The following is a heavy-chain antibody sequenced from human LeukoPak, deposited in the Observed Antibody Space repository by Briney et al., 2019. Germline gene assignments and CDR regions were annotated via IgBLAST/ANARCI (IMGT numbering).Heavy chain of an antibody. CDR2: MNPNSGNT. D-gene: IGHD4-11*01. V-gene: IGHV1-8*03. CDR3: ARVPQNYDYRSAFDI. Sequence: ASVRVSCKASGYTFTSYDINWVRQATGQGLEWMGWMNPNSGNTGYAQKFQGRVTITRNTSISTAYMELSSLRSEDTAVYYCARVPQNYDYRSAFDIWGQGTMVTVSS. CDR1: GYTFTSYD. J-gene: IGHJ3*02.